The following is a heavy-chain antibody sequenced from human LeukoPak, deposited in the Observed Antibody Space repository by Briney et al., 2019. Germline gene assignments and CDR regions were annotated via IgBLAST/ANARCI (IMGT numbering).Heavy chain of an antibody. Sequence: GASVKVSCKASGYTFTSYDINWVPQATVQGLEWMGWMNPNSGNTGYAQKFQGRVTMTRNTSISTAYMELSSLRSEDTAVYYCSRAPGSSFAWFDPWGKGTLVTDSS. J-gene: IGHJ5*02. CDR1: GYTFTSYD. V-gene: IGHV1-8*01. D-gene: IGHD6-13*01. CDR3: SRAPGSSFAWFDP. CDR2: MNPNSGNT.